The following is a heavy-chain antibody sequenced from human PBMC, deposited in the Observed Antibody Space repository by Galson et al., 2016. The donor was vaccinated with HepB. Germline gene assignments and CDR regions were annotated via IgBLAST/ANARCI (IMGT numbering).Heavy chain of an antibody. CDR3: AKYSGSPVDYGMDV. J-gene: IGHJ6*02. D-gene: IGHD1-26*01. V-gene: IGHV1-69*06. CDR1: GGSFSNYP. CDR2: IIPFFGTT. Sequence: SVKVSCKASGGSFSNYPVSWVRQAPGQGLVWLGGIIPFFGTTGYAQKFQGRVTITADKSTTTVYMELSSLRSEDTAIYYCAKYSGSPVDYGMDVWGQGTTVTVSS.